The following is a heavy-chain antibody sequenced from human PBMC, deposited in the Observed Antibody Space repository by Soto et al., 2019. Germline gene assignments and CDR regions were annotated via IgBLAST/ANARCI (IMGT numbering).Heavy chain of an antibody. Sequence: GGSLRLSCAASGFTFDDYAMHWVRQAPGKGLEWVSGISWNSGSIGYADSVKGRFTISRDNAKNSLYLQMNSLRAEDTALYYCAKGSGILHFDYWGQGTLVTVSS. J-gene: IGHJ4*02. CDR2: ISWNSGSI. D-gene: IGHD1-26*01. CDR3: AKGSGILHFDY. CDR1: GFTFDDYA. V-gene: IGHV3-9*01.